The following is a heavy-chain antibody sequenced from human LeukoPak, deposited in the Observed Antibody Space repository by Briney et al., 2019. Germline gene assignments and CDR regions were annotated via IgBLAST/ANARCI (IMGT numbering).Heavy chain of an antibody. V-gene: IGHV3-21*01. CDR1: GFTFSSFS. D-gene: IGHD6-6*01. J-gene: IGHJ4*02. Sequence: GGSLRLSCAASGFTFSSFSMNWVRQAPGKGLEWVSSISSSSSYIYYADSVKGRFTISRDNAKNSLFLQMNSLRAEDTAVYYCASAVEGSSRNYFDYWGQGTLVTVSS. CDR2: ISSSSSYI. CDR3: ASAVEGSSRNYFDY.